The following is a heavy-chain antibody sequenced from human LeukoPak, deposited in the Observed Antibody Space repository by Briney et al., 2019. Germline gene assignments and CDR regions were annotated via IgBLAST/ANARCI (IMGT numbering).Heavy chain of an antibody. J-gene: IGHJ5*02. CDR2: IYHSGST. Sequence: SETLSLTCAVSGGSISSGGYSWSWIRQPPGKGLEWIGYIYHSGSTYYNPSLKSRVTISVDRSKNQFSLKLSSVTAADTAVYYCARAKEGSSSGNWFDPWGQGTLVTVSS. CDR3: ARAKEGSSSGNWFDP. V-gene: IGHV4-30-2*01. D-gene: IGHD6-6*01. CDR1: GGSISSGGYS.